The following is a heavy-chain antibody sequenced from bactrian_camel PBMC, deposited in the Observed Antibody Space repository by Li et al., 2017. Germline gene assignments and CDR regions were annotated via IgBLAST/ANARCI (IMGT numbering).Heavy chain of an antibody. CDR1: GFFFSNSW. CDR3: VSRAVGVVWYDGLTY. D-gene: IGHD5*01. J-gene: IGHJ4*01. V-gene: IGHV3S1*01. CDR2: IDTGGGNT. Sequence: HVQLVESGGGLVQPGGSLRLSCEASGFFFSNSWMWWVRQVSGKGLEGVSGIDTGGGNTYYADSVKGRFTISRDNTKNIVYLQMNSLKTEDTAVYYCVSRAVGVVWYDGLTYWGQGTQVTVS.